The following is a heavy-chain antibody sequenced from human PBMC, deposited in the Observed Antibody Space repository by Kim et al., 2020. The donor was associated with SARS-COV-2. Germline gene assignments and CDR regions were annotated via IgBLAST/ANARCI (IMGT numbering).Heavy chain of an antibody. Sequence: GGSLRLSCAASGFTFSSFGMHWVRQAPGKGLEWVAIISHDESIKSYADSVKGRFTISRDESKNTLYLQINSLRPDDTAVYYCTKDVRSAAAASDYWGQGTLVTVSS. CDR2: ISHDESIK. D-gene: IGHD6-13*01. J-gene: IGHJ4*02. CDR3: TKDVRSAAAASDY. V-gene: IGHV3-30*18. CDR1: GFTFSSFG.